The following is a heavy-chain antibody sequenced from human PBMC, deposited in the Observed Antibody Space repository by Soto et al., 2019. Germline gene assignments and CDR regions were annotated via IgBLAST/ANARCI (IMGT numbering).Heavy chain of an antibody. Sequence: PAWSLRLSCISSGLPFMPYTMNWVRQAPGKVLEWVSGIRGFSPYTFYAESVKGRFTISRDNAKNSLYLQMNSLRAEDTAVYYCARDRGYDAHDYYYNAMDVWGQGTTGTV. CDR2: IRGFSPYT. CDR3: ARDRGYDAHDYYYNAMDV. CDR1: GLPFMPYT. V-gene: IGHV3-21*01. J-gene: IGHJ6*02. D-gene: IGHD2-15*01.